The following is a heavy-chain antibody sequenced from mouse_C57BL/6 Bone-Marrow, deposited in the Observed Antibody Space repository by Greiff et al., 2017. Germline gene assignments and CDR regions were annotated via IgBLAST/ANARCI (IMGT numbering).Heavy chain of an antibody. Sequence: VQLQQSGAELARPGASVKLSCKASGYTFTSYGISWVKQRTGQGLEWIGEIYPRSGNTYYNEKFKGKATLTADKSSSTAYMELRSLTSEDAAVYFCARWGVVGEYAMDYWGQGTSVTVSS. CDR2: IYPRSGNT. D-gene: IGHD1-1*01. CDR3: ARWGVVGEYAMDY. V-gene: IGHV1-81*01. CDR1: GYTFTSYG. J-gene: IGHJ4*01.